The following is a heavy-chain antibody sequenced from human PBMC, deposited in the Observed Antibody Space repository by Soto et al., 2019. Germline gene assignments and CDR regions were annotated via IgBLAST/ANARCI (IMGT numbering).Heavy chain of an antibody. V-gene: IGHV3-33*01. CDR2: IWYDGSNK. J-gene: IGHJ3*02. CDR1: GFTFSSYG. D-gene: IGHD4-17*01. Sequence: QVQLVESGGGVVQPGRSLRLSCAASGFTFSSYGMHWVRQAPGKGLEWVAVIWYDGSNKYYADSVKGRFTISRDNSKNXXYLQMNSLRAEDTAVYYCAREWGDYGDYGDDAFDIWGQGTMVTVSS. CDR3: AREWGDYGDYGDDAFDI.